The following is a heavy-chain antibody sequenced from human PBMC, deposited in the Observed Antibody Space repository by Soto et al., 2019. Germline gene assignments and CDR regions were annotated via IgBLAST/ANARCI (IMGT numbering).Heavy chain of an antibody. CDR1: GFTFSSYA. Sequence: EVQLLESGGGLVQPGGSLRLSCAASGFTFSSYAMSWVRQAPGKGLEWVSGISESSGHTYYADSVKGRFTISRDNSKNTLYLQINSPRAEDKAVYYCARGRIAGRLRFGVDVWGQGTTITVSS. CDR2: ISESSGHT. J-gene: IGHJ6*02. V-gene: IGHV3-23*01. D-gene: IGHD6-6*01. CDR3: ARGRIAGRLRFGVDV.